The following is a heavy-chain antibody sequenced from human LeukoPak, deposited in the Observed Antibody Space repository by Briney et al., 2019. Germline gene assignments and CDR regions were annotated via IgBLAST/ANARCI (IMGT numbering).Heavy chain of an antibody. J-gene: IGHJ5*02. V-gene: IGHV4-61*02. CDR1: GGSIRSGGYN. D-gene: IGHD5-12*01. Sequence: PSHTLSRTWGESGGSIRSGGYNWSWIRPPTGKVMEWIGRIYTSGSTNYNPSLKSRVTISVDTSKNQFSLKLSSVTAADTAVYYCARGSGLPFDHWGQGTLVTVSS. CDR2: IYTSGST. CDR3: ARGSGLPFDH.